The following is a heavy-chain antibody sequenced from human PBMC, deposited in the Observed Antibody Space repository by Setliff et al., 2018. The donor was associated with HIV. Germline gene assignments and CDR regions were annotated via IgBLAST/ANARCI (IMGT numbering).Heavy chain of an antibody. Sequence: SVKVSCKASGGTFSSYAISWVRQAPGQGLEWMGGIIPIFGAANYAQKFQGRVTITADESTSTAYMELSSLRSDDTAIYFCARGTDFWSGSSNFDYWGQGTQVTVSS. CDR1: GGTFSSYA. V-gene: IGHV1-69*13. CDR3: ARGTDFWSGSSNFDY. CDR2: IIPIFGAA. J-gene: IGHJ4*02. D-gene: IGHD3-3*01.